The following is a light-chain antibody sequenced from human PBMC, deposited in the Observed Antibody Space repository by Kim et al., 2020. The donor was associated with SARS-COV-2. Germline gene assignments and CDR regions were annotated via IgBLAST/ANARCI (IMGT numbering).Light chain of an antibody. Sequence: ASVGDRVTITCRARQSISTWLAWYQQKPGKAPNLLISKASSLESRVPSRFSGSGSGTEFTLTISSLQPDDFATYYCQQYETVSRTFGQGTKVDIK. J-gene: IGKJ1*01. CDR2: KAS. V-gene: IGKV1-5*03. CDR1: QSISTW. CDR3: QQYETVSRT.